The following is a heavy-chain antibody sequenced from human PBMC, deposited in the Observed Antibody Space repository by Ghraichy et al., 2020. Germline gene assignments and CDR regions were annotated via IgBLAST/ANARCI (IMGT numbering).Heavy chain of an antibody. D-gene: IGHD6-25*01. Sequence: SETLSLTCTVSGGSVSSGSYNWSWIRQPPGKGLEWIGYIYYSGSTNYNPSLKSRVTISVDTSKNQFSLKLSSVTAADTAVYYCARAASHSFDYWGQGTLVTVSS. J-gene: IGHJ4*02. V-gene: IGHV4-61*01. CDR3: ARAASHSFDY. CDR1: GGSVSSGSYN. CDR2: IYYSGST.